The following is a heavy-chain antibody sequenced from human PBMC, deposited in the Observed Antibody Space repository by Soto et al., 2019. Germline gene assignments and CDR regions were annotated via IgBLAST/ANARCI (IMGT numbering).Heavy chain of an antibody. J-gene: IGHJ6*02. CDR3: AREMVVTASNIYYYYGMDV. CDR2: IYYSGST. V-gene: IGHV4-30-4*01. CDR1: GGSISSGDYY. Sequence: PSETLSLTCTVSGGSISSGDYYWSWIRQPPGKGLEWIGYIYYSGSTYYNPSLKSRVTISVDTSKNQFSLKLSSVTAADTAVYYCAREMVVTASNIYYYYGMDVWGQGTTVTVSS. D-gene: IGHD2-21*02.